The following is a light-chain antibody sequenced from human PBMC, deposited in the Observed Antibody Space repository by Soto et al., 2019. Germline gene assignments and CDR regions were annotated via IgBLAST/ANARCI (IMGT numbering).Light chain of an antibody. CDR3: SSYTSSSTPYV. Sequence: SVLTQPASLSGSPGQSITISCTGTSSDIGAYNYVSWYQQHPGKAPKLMIYEVSNRPSGVSNRFSGSKSGNTASLTISGLQAEDEADYYCSSYTSSSTPYVFGTGTKVTVL. CDR1: SSDIGAYNY. CDR2: EVS. V-gene: IGLV2-14*01. J-gene: IGLJ1*01.